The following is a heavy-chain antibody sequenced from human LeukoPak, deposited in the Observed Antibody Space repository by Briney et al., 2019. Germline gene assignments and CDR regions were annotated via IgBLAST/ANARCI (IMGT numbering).Heavy chain of an antibody. D-gene: IGHD2-2*01. J-gene: IGHJ4*02. V-gene: IGHV3-64*01. CDR2: ISSNGGST. CDR3: ARGYCSSTSCPYYFDY. CDR1: GFTFSSYA. Sequence: PGGSLRLSCAASGFTFSSYAMHWVRRAPGKGLEYVSAISSNGGSTYYANSVKGRFTISRDNSKNTLYLQMGGLRAEDMAVYYCARGYCSSTSCPYYFDYWGQGTLVTVSS.